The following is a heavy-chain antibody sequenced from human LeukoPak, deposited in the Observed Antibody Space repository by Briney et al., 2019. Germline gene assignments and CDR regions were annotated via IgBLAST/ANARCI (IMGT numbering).Heavy chain of an antibody. J-gene: IGHJ6*03. D-gene: IGHD2-2*01. Sequence: GASVRVSCKASGYTFTSYGISWVRQAPGQGLEWMGWISAYNGNTNYAQKLQGRVTMTTDTSTSTAYMELRSLRSDDTAVYYCARYRIVVVPAARNYYYYYMDVWGKGTTVTVSS. V-gene: IGHV1-18*01. CDR2: ISAYNGNT. CDR1: GYTFTSYG. CDR3: ARYRIVVVPAARNYYYYYMDV.